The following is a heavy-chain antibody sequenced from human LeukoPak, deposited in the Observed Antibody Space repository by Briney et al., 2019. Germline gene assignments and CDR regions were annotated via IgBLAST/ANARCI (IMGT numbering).Heavy chain of an antibody. Sequence: SVKVSCKASGGTFSSYAIRWVRQAPGQGLEWMGRIIPILGIANYAQKFQGRVTITADKSTSTAYMELSSLRSEDTAVYYCASAYYYDSSGSFDYWGQGTLVTVSS. D-gene: IGHD3-22*01. CDR1: GGTFSSYA. V-gene: IGHV1-69*04. J-gene: IGHJ4*02. CDR3: ASAYYYDSSGSFDY. CDR2: IIPILGIA.